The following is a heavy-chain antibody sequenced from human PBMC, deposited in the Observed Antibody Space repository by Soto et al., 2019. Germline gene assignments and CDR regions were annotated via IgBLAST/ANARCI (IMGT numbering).Heavy chain of an antibody. D-gene: IGHD3-3*02. CDR2: INQDGTPK. V-gene: IGHV3-7*01. CDR1: GFTLSSYW. Sequence: EVQLVESGGGLVQPGGSLRLSCVASGFTLSSYWMHWVRQTPGKGLEWVANINQDGTPKHYVDSVKGRFTTSRDNATRSLSLQLHSLTADDTAVSFSARAIGAFDAFWGQGTLVTLPS. CDR3: ARAIGAFDAF. J-gene: IGHJ4*02.